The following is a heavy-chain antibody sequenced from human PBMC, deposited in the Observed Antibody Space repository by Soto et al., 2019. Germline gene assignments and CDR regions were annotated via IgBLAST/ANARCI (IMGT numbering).Heavy chain of an antibody. CDR3: ARPVAAGKSKGAFDI. CDR1: GGTFSSYA. J-gene: IGHJ3*02. D-gene: IGHD6-13*01. V-gene: IGHV1-69*13. CDR2: IIPIFGTA. Sequence: ASVKVSCKASGGTFSSYAISWVRQAPGQGLEWMGGIIPIFGTANYAQKFQGRVTITADESTSTAYMELSSLRSEDTAVYYCARPVAAGKSKGAFDIWGQGTMVTVSS.